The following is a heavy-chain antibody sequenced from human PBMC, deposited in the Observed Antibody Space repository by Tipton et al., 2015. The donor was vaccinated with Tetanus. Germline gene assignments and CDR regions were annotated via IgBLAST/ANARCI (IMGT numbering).Heavy chain of an antibody. J-gene: IGHJ6*03. Sequence: TLSLTCTVSGGSINNNNDFWGWIRQPPGKGLEWIASIHYTGSTYYNPSLKSRVSIFVDTSKNQFSLELTSVTAADTAVYYCARHFNSYSSSMDVWGKGTTVTVSS. CDR3: ARHFNSYSSSMDV. V-gene: IGHV4-39*01. CDR1: GGSINNNNDF. CDR2: IHYTGST.